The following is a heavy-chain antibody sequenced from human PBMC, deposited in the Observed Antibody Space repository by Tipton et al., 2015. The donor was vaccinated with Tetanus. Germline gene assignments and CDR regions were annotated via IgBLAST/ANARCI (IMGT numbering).Heavy chain of an antibody. Sequence: TLSLTYTVSGDFVTFGSYYWGWIRQPPGKGLEWIGSVYYSGTTYYNASLESRVTISIDTSKRQISMKLTSVTAADTAVYYCATQTDNWFDPWGQGLLVTVSS. J-gene: IGHJ5*02. CDR3: ATQTDNWFDP. V-gene: IGHV4-39*01. CDR1: GDFVTFGSYY. CDR2: VYYSGTT.